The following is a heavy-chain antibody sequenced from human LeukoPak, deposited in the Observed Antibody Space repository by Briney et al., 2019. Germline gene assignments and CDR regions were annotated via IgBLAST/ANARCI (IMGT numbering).Heavy chain of an antibody. CDR3: AKDKRRDYYYGMDV. V-gene: IGHV3-9*01. D-gene: IGHD5-24*01. CDR1: GFTFDDYA. CDR2: ISWNSGSI. J-gene: IGHJ6*02. Sequence: GGSLRLSYAASGFTFDDYAMHWVRQAPGKGLEWVSGISWNSGSIGYADSVKGRFTISRDNAKNSLYLQMNSLRAEDTALYYCAKDKRRDYYYGMDVWGQGTTVTVSS.